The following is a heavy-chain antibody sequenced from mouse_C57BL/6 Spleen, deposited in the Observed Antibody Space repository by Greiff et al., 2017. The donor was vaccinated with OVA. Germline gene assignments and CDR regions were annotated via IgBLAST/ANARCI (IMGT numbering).Heavy chain of an antibody. Sequence: ESGPGLVKPSQSLSLTCSVTGYSITSGYYWNWIRQFPGNKLEWMGYISYDGSNNYNPSLKNRISITRYTSKNQFFLKLNSVTTEDTATYYCAFYDYDGYFDVWGTGTTVTVSS. D-gene: IGHD2-4*01. CDR3: AFYDYDGYFDV. CDR2: ISYDGSN. V-gene: IGHV3-6*01. CDR1: GYSITSGYY. J-gene: IGHJ1*03.